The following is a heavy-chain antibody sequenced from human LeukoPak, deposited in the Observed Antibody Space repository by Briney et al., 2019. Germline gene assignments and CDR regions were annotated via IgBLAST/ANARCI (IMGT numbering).Heavy chain of an antibody. V-gene: IGHV4-59*01. J-gene: IGHJ4*02. CDR1: GGSISSYY. CDR3: ARGGEGVAFDY. D-gene: IGHD3-16*01. Sequence: SETLSLTCTASGGSISSYYWSWIRQPPGKGLEWIGYIYNSGSTKYNPSLKSRVTISVDTSKNQFSLKLSSVTAADTAVYNCARGGEGVAFDYWGQGTLVTVSS. CDR2: IYNSGST.